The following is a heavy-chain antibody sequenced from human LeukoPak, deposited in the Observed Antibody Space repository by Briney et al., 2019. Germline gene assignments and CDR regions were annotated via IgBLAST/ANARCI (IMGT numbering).Heavy chain of an antibody. CDR3: ARDRGYCSSTSCYTTFDY. CDR1: GYTFTGYY. J-gene: IGHJ4*02. V-gene: IGHV1-2*02. D-gene: IGHD2-2*02. CDR2: INPNSGGT. Sequence: ASVKVSCKASGYTFTGYYMHWVRQAPGQGLEWMGWINPNSGGTNYAQKFQGRVTMTRDTSISTAYKELSRLRSDDTAVYYCARDRGYCSSTSCYTTFDYWGQGTLVTVSS.